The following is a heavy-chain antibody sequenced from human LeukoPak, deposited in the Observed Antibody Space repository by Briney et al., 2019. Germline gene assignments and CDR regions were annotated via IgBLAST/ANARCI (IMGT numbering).Heavy chain of an antibody. CDR3: ARGLLYSSSSNFDY. J-gene: IGHJ4*02. Sequence: GGSLRLSCAASGFTFSSHGMHWVRQAPGKGLEWVALISYDGSNKYYADSVKGRFTISRDNSKNTLYLQMNSLRAEDTAVYYCARGLLYSSSSNFDYWGQGTLVTVSS. D-gene: IGHD6-6*01. CDR1: GFTFSSHG. V-gene: IGHV3-30*03. CDR2: ISYDGSNK.